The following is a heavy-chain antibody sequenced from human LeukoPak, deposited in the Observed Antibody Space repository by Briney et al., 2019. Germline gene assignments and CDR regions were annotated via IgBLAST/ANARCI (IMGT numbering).Heavy chain of an antibody. CDR3: ARGGYYDSSGYYRN. D-gene: IGHD3-22*01. V-gene: IGHV1-2*02. Sequence: ASVKVSCKASGYTFTGYYMHWVRQAPGQGLEWMGWINPNSGGTNYAQKFQGRVTMTSDTSISTAYMELSRLRSDDTAVYYCARGGYYDSSGYYRNWGQGTLVTVYS. J-gene: IGHJ4*02. CDR1: GYTFTGYY. CDR2: INPNSGGT.